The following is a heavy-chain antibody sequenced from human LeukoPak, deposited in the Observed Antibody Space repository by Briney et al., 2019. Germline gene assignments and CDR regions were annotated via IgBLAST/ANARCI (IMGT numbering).Heavy chain of an antibody. CDR1: GFTFSSYS. J-gene: IGHJ4*02. Sequence: GGSLGLSCAASGFTFSSYSMNWVRQAPGKGLEWVSSISSSSSYIYYADSVKGRFTISRDNAKNSLYLQMNSLRAEDTAVYYCARQSGLPYYYDSSGYDYWGQGTLVTVSS. CDR3: ARQSGLPYYYDSSGYDY. V-gene: IGHV3-21*01. CDR2: ISSSSSYI. D-gene: IGHD3-22*01.